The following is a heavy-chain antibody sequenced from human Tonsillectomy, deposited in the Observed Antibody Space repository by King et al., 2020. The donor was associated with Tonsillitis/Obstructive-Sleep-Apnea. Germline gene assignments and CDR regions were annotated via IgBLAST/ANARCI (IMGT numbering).Heavy chain of an antibody. CDR1: GGSISSSSYY. CDR3: ARLLRSGCYYFDY. D-gene: IGHD1-26*01. Sequence: QLQESGPGLVKPSETLSLTCTVSGGSISSSSYYWGWIRQPPGKGLEWIGSVYYSGSTYYNPSLRSRVTVSVDTSKNQFSLKLSSVTAADTAVYYCARLLRSGCYYFDYWGQGTLVTVSS. J-gene: IGHJ4*02. CDR2: VYYSGST. V-gene: IGHV4-39*01.